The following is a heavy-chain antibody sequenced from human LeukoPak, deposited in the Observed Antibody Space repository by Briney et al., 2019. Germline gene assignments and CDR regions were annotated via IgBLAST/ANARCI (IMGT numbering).Heavy chain of an antibody. CDR3: ATYDSSGYYGY. CDR2: IWYDGRNK. D-gene: IGHD3-22*01. J-gene: IGHJ4*02. V-gene: IGHV3-33*01. Sequence: RSLRLSCAASGFTFSSYGMHWVRQAPGKGLEWVAVIWYDGRNKYYADSVKGRFTISRDNSKNTLYLQMNSLRAEDTAVYYCATYDSSGYYGYWGQGTLVTASS. CDR1: GFTFSSYG.